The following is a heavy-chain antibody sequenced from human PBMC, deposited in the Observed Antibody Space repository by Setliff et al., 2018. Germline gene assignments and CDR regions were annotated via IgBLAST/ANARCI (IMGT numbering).Heavy chain of an antibody. D-gene: IGHD5-18*01. CDR3: ARAPSVELVTIRTNSWFTY. CDR2: ISVYNGDT. V-gene: IGHV1-18*01. J-gene: IGHJ4*02. Sequence: GASVKVSCKASGYTFRNYAFAWVRQAPGQGLEWVGWISVYNGDTNYAQTFQGRVTLTTDTSTITVYMELRSLTADDSAFYYCARAPSVELVTIRTNSWFTYWGQGTLVTVSS. CDR1: GYTFRNYA.